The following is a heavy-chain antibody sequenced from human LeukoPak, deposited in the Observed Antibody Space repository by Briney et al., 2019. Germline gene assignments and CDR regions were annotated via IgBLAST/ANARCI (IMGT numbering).Heavy chain of an antibody. CDR2: INHSGNT. D-gene: IGHD3-10*01. Sequence: KPSETLSLTCAVHGGSFSGYYWSWIRQPPGKGLEWIGEINHSGNTYHNPSLKSRVTISVDTSKKQISLKMSSVTAADTAVYYCARIYASGSFDWYFDVWGRGSLVTVSS. J-gene: IGHJ2*01. CDR3: ARIYASGSFDWYFDV. CDR1: GGSFSGYY. V-gene: IGHV4-34*01.